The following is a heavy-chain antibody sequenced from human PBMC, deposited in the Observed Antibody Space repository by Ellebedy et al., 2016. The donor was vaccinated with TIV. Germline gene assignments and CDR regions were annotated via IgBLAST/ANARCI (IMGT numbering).Heavy chain of an antibody. V-gene: IGHV1-18*01. D-gene: IGHD6-19*01. J-gene: IGHJ4*02. CDR3: ARARSSGWLHTPDY. CDR2: ISAYNGNT. Sequence: AASVKVSCKASGYTFTSYGISWVRQAPGQGLEWMGWISAYNGNTNYAQKLQGRVTMTTDTSTSIAYIELRSLRSDDTAVYYCARARSSGWLHTPDYWGQGTLVIVSS. CDR1: GYTFTSYG.